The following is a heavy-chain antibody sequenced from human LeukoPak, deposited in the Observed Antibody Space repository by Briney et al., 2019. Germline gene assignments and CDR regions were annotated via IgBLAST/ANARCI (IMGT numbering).Heavy chain of an antibody. CDR1: GFTFSRYN. V-gene: IGHV3-48*01. Sequence: GGSLRLSCAASGFTFSRYNMNWVRQAPGKGLEWVSYISSSSSAIYYTDSVKGRFTISRDNAKNSLFLQVNSLRAEDTAVYYCARSGSGYLDYWGQGTLVTVSS. D-gene: IGHD6-19*01. J-gene: IGHJ4*02. CDR3: ARSGSGYLDY. CDR2: ISSSSSAI.